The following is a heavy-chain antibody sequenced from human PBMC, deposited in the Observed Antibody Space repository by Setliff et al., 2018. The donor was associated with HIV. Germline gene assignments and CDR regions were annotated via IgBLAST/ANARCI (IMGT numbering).Heavy chain of an antibody. D-gene: IGHD3-10*01. J-gene: IGHJ4*02. V-gene: IGHV3-11*04. Sequence: GGSLRLSCAASGFTFSDYYMSWIRQAPGKGLEWGSYISSCGSTIYYADSVKGRFTISRDNAKNSLYLQMNSLRAEDTAVYYCARDRSITMVRGVIPYWGQGTLVTVSS. CDR1: GFTFSDYY. CDR3: ARDRSITMVRGVIPY. CDR2: ISSCGSTI.